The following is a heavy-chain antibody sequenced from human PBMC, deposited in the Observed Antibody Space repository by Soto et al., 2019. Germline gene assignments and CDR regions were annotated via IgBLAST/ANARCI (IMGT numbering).Heavy chain of an antibody. V-gene: IGHV1-8*01. D-gene: IGHD3-10*01. J-gene: IGHJ4*02. Sequence: QVQLVQSGAELKKPGASVKVSCKASGYTFSNYDMNWVRQATGQGPEWIGWVNPNNGDTGYAQKFQGRVTLTTDISTTTAYMELTSLRSEDTAIYYCEKISRKGSAIDFDYWGKGNLITVSS. CDR2: VNPNNGDT. CDR1: GYTFSNYD. CDR3: EKISRKGSAIDFDY.